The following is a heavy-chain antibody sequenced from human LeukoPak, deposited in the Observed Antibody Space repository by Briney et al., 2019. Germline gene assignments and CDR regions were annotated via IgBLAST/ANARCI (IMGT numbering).Heavy chain of an antibody. CDR3: AREGGYSYGDAPLHFDY. J-gene: IGHJ4*02. CDR1: GVSISSGSYY. CDR2: IDTSGST. Sequence: SQTLSLTCTVSGVSISSGSYYWSWIRQPAGKGLEWIGRIDTSGSTNYNPSLKSRVTISVDTSKNQFSLKLSSVTAADTAVYYCAREGGYSYGDAPLHFDYWGQGTLVTVSS. D-gene: IGHD5-18*01. V-gene: IGHV4-61*02.